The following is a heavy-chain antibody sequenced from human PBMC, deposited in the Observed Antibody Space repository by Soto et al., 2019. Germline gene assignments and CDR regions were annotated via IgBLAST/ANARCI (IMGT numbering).Heavy chain of an antibody. CDR2: IYPGDSDT. CDR3: ARPTLLDGYNDAFDI. V-gene: IGHV5-51*01. CDR1: GYYFTNYW. D-gene: IGHD5-12*01. Sequence: GESLKISCKGSGYYFTNYWIGWVRQMPGKGLEWMGIIYPGDSDTRYSPSFQGQVTISADKSISTAYLQWSSLKASDTAMYYCARPTLLDGYNDAFDIWGQGTMVTVSS. J-gene: IGHJ3*02.